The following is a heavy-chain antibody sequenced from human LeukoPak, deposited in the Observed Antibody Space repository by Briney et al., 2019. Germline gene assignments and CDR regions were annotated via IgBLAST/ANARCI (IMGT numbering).Heavy chain of an antibody. V-gene: IGHV3-20*04. J-gene: IGHJ6*03. CDR1: GFTFDDYG. Sequence: PGGSLRPSCAPSGFTFDDYGMSWVRQAPGKGRDWVSCINWNGGRTGYADSVKGRFTISRDNGKNSLYLQRNSLRAEDTALYYCARRDSSGYYGNYYYMDVWGKGTTVIISS. D-gene: IGHD3-22*01. CDR2: INWNGGRT. CDR3: ARRDSSGYYGNYYYMDV.